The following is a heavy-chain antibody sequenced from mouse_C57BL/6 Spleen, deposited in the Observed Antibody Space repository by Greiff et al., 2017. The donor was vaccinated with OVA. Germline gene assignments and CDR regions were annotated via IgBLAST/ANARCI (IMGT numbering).Heavy chain of an antibody. CDR1: GFTFTTYA. CDR3: MRDWDYAMDD. Sequence: EVKLVESGGGLVQPKGSLKLSCAASGFTFTTYAMHWVRQAPGKGLEWVARIRSKSSNYATYYADSVKDRFTISRDDSQSLLYLQMSNLKTEDTAMYYGMRDWDYAMDDWGKGTSVTVSS. D-gene: IGHD4-1*01. CDR2: IRSKSSNYAT. V-gene: IGHV10-3*01. J-gene: IGHJ4*01.